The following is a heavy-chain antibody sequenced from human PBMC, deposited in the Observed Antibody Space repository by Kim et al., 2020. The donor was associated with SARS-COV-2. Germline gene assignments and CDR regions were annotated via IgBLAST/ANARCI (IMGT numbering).Heavy chain of an antibody. Sequence: SETLSLTCAVYGGSFSGYYWSWIRQPPGKGLEWIGEINHSGSTNYNPSLNSRVTISVDTSKNQFSLKLSSVTAADTAVYYCAIMVRYLYYFDYWGQGTLVTVSS. J-gene: IGHJ4*02. CDR1: GGSFSGYY. D-gene: IGHD3-10*01. CDR3: AIMVRYLYYFDY. CDR2: INHSGST. V-gene: IGHV4-34*01.